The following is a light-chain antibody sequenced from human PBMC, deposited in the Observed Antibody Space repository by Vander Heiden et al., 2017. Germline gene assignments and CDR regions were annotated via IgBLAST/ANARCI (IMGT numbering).Light chain of an antibody. J-gene: IGLJ3*02. CDR2: DVT. Sequence: QSALTQPASVSGSPGQSITISCTGTSSYVGTYNVVSWYQQHPGKAPKLMIYDVTNRPSGFSNRFSGSKSGNTAFLTISALQAEDEADYYCSSYTSSTTWVFGGGTKLTVL. CDR1: SSYVGTYNV. CDR3: SSYTSSTTWV. V-gene: IGLV2-14*03.